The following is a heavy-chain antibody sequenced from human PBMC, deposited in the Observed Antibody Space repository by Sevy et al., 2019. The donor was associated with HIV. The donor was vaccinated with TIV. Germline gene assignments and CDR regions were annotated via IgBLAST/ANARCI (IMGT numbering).Heavy chain of an antibody. CDR3: AKGGRSYGGSYFDH. D-gene: IGHD5-18*01. CDR2: ISGSGNSA. J-gene: IGHJ4*02. V-gene: IGHV3-23*01. Sequence: GGSLRLSCAASGFTFSISAMTWVRQAPGKGLEWVSVISGSGNSAYYADSVKGRFTISRDNSKNTLSLQMNSLRAEDTAVYYCAKGGRSYGGSYFDHWGQGILVTVSS. CDR1: GFTFSISA.